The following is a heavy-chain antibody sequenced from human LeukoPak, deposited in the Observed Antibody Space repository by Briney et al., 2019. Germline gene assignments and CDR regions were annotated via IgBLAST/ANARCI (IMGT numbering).Heavy chain of an antibody. CDR2: IWYDGSNK. V-gene: IGHV3-33*01. J-gene: IGHJ3*02. D-gene: IGHD3-22*01. CDR3: ARDGDSIGPTGAFDI. Sequence: GGSLRLSCAASGFTFSTYGMHWVRQAPGKGLEWMAVIWYDGSNKYYADSVKGRFTISRDNPKNTLYLQMNSLRAEDTAVYYCARDGDSIGPTGAFDIWGPGTMVTVSS. CDR1: GFTFSTYG.